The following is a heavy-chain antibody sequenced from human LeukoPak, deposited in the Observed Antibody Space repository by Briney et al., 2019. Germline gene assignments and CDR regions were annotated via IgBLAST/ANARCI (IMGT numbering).Heavy chain of an antibody. CDR3: ARGLYDSSGYYYVDY. V-gene: IGHV4-34*01. Sequence: ASETLSLTCAVYGGSFSGYYWSWIRQPPGKGLEWIGEINHSGSTNYNPSLKSRVTISVDTSKNQFSLKLSSVTAADTAVYYCARGLYDSSGYYYVDYWGQGTLVTVSS. CDR2: INHSGST. D-gene: IGHD3-22*01. J-gene: IGHJ4*02. CDR1: GGSFSGYY.